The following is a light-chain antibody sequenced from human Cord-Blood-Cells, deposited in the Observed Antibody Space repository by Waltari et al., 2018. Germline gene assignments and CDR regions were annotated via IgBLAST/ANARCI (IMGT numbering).Light chain of an antibody. Sequence: DIQMTQSPSSLSASVGDRVTITCQASQDISNYLNWYQQKPGKAPKLLIYDASNLETGVPASFSGSGSGTDFTFTISSLQPEDIATYYCQQYDNLPPQFTFGPGTKVDIK. CDR2: DAS. CDR3: QQYDNLPPQFT. J-gene: IGKJ3*01. CDR1: QDISNY. V-gene: IGKV1-33*01.